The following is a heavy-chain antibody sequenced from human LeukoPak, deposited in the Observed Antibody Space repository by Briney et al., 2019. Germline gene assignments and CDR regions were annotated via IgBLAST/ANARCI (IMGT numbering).Heavy chain of an antibody. V-gene: IGHV4-34*01. D-gene: IGHD6-6*01. CDR2: INDSGST. Sequence: SETLSLTCAVYGGSFSGYYWSWIRQPPGKGLEWIGEINDSGSTNYNPSLKSRVTISVDTSKNQFSLKLSSVTAADTAVYYCARGVRWFDPWGQGTLVTVSS. CDR1: GGSFSGYY. CDR3: ARGVRWFDP. J-gene: IGHJ5*02.